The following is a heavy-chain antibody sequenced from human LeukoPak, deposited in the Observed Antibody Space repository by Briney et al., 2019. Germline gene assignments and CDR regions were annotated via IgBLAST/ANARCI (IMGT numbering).Heavy chain of an antibody. V-gene: IGHV1-2*02. J-gene: IGHJ5*02. CDR3: ARVSAVAGKGDWFDP. D-gene: IGHD6-19*01. CDR2: INPNSGGT. Sequence: ASVKVSCKASGYTFTGYYMHWVRQAPGQGLEWMGWINPNSGGTNYAKKFQGRLTMPRDTSISTAYMELSRLRSDDTAVYYCARVSAVAGKGDWFDPWGQGTLVTVSS. CDR1: GYTFTGYY.